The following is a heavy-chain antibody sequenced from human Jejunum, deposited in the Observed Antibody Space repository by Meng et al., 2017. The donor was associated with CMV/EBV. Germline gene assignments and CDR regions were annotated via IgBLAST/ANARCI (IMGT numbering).Heavy chain of an antibody. D-gene: IGHD1-26*01. CDR1: GYTFTDYY. J-gene: IGHJ5*02. Sequence: SGYTFTDYYIHWVRQAPGQGLEWMGCINPNSGGTYYGQKFQGWVTMTRDTSINTAYMELSRLKSDDTAVYYCAKGLRSGTYYNCFDPWGQGTLVTVSS. V-gene: IGHV1-2*04. CDR3: AKGLRSGTYYNCFDP. CDR2: INPNSGGT.